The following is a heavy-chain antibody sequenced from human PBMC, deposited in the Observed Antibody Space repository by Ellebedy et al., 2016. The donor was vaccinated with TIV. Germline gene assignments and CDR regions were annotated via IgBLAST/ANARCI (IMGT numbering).Heavy chain of an antibody. CDR3: ARDSTTGTTQPFDY. V-gene: IGHV1-2*02. Sequence: ASVKVSCKASGYTFTGYYMHWVRQAPGQGLEWMGWINPNSGGTNYAQKFQGRVTMTRDTSISTAYMELSRLRSDDTAVYYCARDSTTGTTQPFDYWGQGTLVTVSS. J-gene: IGHJ4*02. CDR2: INPNSGGT. CDR1: GYTFTGYY. D-gene: IGHD1-1*01.